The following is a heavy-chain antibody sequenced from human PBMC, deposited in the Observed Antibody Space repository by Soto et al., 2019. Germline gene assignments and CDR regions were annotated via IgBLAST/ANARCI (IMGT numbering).Heavy chain of an antibody. CDR3: ARDNWNYVWYGMDV. D-gene: IGHD1-7*01. J-gene: IGHJ6*02. CDR1: GFTFSSYG. Sequence: PGGSLRLSCAASGFTFSSYGMHWVRQAPGKGLEWVAVIWYDGSNKYYADSVKGRFTISRDNSKNTLYLQMNSLRAEDTAVYYCARDNWNYVWYGMDVWGQGTTVTVSS. CDR2: IWYDGSNK. V-gene: IGHV3-33*01.